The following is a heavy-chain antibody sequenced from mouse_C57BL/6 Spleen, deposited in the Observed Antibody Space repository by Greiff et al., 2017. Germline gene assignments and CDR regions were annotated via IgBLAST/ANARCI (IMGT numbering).Heavy chain of an antibody. V-gene: IGHV5-4*01. CDR2: ISDGGSYT. Sequence: EVHLVESGGGLVKPGGSLKLSCAASGFTFSSYAMSWVRQPPEKRLEWVATISDGGSYTYYPDNVKGRFTISIDNAKNNLYLQMSHLKSEETAMYYCARNYGSSGFDYWGQGTTLTVSS. J-gene: IGHJ2*01. CDR3: ARNYGSSGFDY. D-gene: IGHD1-1*01. CDR1: GFTFSSYA.